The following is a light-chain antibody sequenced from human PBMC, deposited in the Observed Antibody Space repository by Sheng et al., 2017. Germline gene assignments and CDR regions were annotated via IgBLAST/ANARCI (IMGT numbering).Light chain of an antibody. CDR2: DAS. Sequence: DIQMTQSPSTLSASVGDRITITCQASQDITKYLNWYQQKVGTAPKILIYDASNLETGVPSRISGSGYGTNFSLTISSLQPEDIATYYCQQYADLPCTFGPGTKLEIK. CDR3: QQYADLPCT. V-gene: IGKV1-33*01. J-gene: IGKJ2*02. CDR1: QDITKY.